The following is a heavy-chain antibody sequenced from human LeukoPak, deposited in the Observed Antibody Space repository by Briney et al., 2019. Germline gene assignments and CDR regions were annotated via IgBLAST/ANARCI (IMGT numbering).Heavy chain of an antibody. CDR1: AYTFTGYY. V-gene: IGHV1-2*02. CDR2: INPDSGGT. J-gene: IGHJ6*02. Sequence: ASVKVSCKASAYTFTGYYMHWVRQAPAQGLEWMGWINPDSGGTNYAQKFQGRVTITADESTSTAYMELSSLRSEDTAVYCCARGFRDGYNSDYYYGMDVWGQGTTVTVSS. D-gene: IGHD5-24*01. CDR3: ARGFRDGYNSDYYYGMDV.